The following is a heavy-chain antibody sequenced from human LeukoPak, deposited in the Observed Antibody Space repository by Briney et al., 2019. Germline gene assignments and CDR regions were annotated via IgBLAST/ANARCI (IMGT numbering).Heavy chain of an antibody. J-gene: IGHJ5*02. CDR2: INHSGST. CDR1: RGSLSGYY. CDR3: ARGTLNSSWLGGRFGP. D-gene: IGHD6-13*01. V-gene: IGHV4-34*01. Sequence: SETLSLTCAVYRGSLSGYYWSWIRQPPGPGLKWIGEINHSGSTNYTPSLTSRVTISVDTPKTHFPLKRSSVTAADTAVFYCARGTLNSSWLGGRFGPWGQGTLVTVSS.